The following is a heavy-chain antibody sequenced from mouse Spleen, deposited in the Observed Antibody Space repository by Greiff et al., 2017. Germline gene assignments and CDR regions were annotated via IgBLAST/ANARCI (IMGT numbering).Heavy chain of an antibody. CDR1: GYTFTSYG. D-gene: IGHD2-2*01. V-gene: IGHV1-81*01. CDR3: ARGIYYGYDGGYYAMDY. Sequence: VKLMESGAELARPGASVKLSCKASGYTFTSYGISWVKQRTGQGLEWIGEIYPRSGNTYYNEKFKGKATLTADKYSSTAYMELRSLTSEDSAVYFCARGIYYGYDGGYYAMDYWGQGTSVTVSS. J-gene: IGHJ4*01. CDR2: IYPRSGNT.